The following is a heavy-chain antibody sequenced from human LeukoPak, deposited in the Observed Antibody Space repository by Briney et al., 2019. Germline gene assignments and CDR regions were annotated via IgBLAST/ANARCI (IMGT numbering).Heavy chain of an antibody. CDR2: ISSSSSTI. CDR1: GFSFSSDG. J-gene: IGHJ4*02. Sequence: GGSLRLSCAASGFSFSSDGMSWVLQAPGKGLEGGSYISSSSSTIYYEDSVKGRVAISRDKAKNSLYLQMNSLRAEDTAVYYCARDNYRHRFDYWGQGTLVTVSS. V-gene: IGHV3-48*01. D-gene: IGHD4-11*01. CDR3: ARDNYRHRFDY.